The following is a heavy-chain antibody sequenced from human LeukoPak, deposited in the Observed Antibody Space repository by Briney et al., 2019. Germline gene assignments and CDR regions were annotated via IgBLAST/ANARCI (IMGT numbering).Heavy chain of an antibody. CDR2: ISGSGGST. J-gene: IGHJ6*03. V-gene: IGHV3-23*01. CDR1: GFTFSSYA. Sequence: GGSLRLSCAASGFTFSSYAMSWVRQAPGKGLEWVSAISGSGGSTYYADSVKGRFTISRDNSKNTLYLQMNSLRAEDTAVYYCAKGVQLWLRESLYYYYYMDVWGKGTTVTVSS. CDR3: AKGVQLWLRESLYYYYYMDV. D-gene: IGHD5-18*01.